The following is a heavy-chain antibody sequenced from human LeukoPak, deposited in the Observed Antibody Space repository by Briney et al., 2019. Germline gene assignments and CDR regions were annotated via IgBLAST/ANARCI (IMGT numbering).Heavy chain of an antibody. D-gene: IGHD1-26*01. V-gene: IGHV3-23*01. CDR3: ANPSGSYYPFDY. CDR1: GFTFSSYA. CDR2: ISGSGGST. J-gene: IGHJ4*02. Sequence: GGSLRLSCAASGFTFSSYAMSRVRQAPGKGLEWVSAISGSGGSTYYADSVKGRFTISRDNSKNTLYLQMNSLRAEDTAVYYCANPSGSYYPFDYWGQGTLVTVSS.